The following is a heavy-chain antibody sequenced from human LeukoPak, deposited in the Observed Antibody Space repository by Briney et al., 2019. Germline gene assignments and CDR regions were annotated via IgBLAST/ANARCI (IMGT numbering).Heavy chain of an antibody. J-gene: IGHJ4*02. CDR3: ARDTTMISFDD. D-gene: IGHD3-22*01. CDR1: GYTFTDYC. CDR2: IYPNSGDT. Sequence: ASVKVSCKASGYTFTDYCMHWVRQAPGQGLEWMGWIYPNSGDTRYAQKFQGRVTMTRDTSISTAYMDLSSLRSDDTAVYFCARDTTMISFDDWGQGTLVTVSS. V-gene: IGHV1-2*02.